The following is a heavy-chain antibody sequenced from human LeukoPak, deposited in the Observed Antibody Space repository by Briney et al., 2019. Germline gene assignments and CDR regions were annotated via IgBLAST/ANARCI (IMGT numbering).Heavy chain of an antibody. Sequence: ASVKVSCKASGYRFVNYGISWVRQAPGQGLEWMGWISGYNGSTNYAQKVQGRVIMTSDTSTSKAYMEIRSLRSDDTAVYYCARDGSYSNSPADYWGQGTLVIVSS. CDR1: GYRFVNYG. J-gene: IGHJ4*02. V-gene: IGHV1-18*01. D-gene: IGHD6-6*01. CDR2: ISGYNGST. CDR3: ARDGSYSNSPADY.